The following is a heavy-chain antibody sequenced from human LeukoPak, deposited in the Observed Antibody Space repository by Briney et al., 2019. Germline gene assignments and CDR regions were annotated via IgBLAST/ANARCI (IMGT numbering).Heavy chain of an antibody. V-gene: IGHV3-23*01. J-gene: IGHJ4*02. D-gene: IGHD4-17*01. Sequence: PGGSLRLSCTASGFAFSSYAMSWVRQAPGVGLEWVSAIDGGGGRTWHADSVRGRFTISRDNSKNTLFMQMNSLRSEDTAVYYCATGLGSNDYADGLDPFDYWGQGALLTVSS. CDR2: IDGGGGRT. CDR1: GFAFSSYA. CDR3: ATGLGSNDYADGLDPFDY.